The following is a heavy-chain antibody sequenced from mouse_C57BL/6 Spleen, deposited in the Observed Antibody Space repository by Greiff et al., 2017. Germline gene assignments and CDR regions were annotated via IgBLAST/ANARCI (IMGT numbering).Heavy chain of an antibody. CDR2: ISDGGSYT. CDR1: GFTFSSYA. V-gene: IGHV5-4*03. Sequence: DVKLVESGGGLVKPGGSLKLSCAASGFTFSSYAMSWVRQTPEKRLEWVATISDGGSYTYYPDNVKGRFTISRDNAKNNLYLQMSHLKSEDTAMYYCARGYYGSSYVGYFDYWGQGTTLTVSS. D-gene: IGHD1-1*01. CDR3: ARGYYGSSYVGYFDY. J-gene: IGHJ2*01.